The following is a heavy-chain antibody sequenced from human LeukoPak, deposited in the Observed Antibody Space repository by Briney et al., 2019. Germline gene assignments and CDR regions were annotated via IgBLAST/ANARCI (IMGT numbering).Heavy chain of an antibody. CDR2: INHSGST. Sequence: SETLSLTCAVYGGSFSGYYWSWIRQPPGKGLEWIGEINHSGSTNYNPSLKRRVSISVDTCTNQFSLKLSSVTAADTAVYYCARGRVVVVAATWYYYYYGMDVWGQGTTVTVSS. CDR3: ARGRVVVVAATWYYYYYGMDV. V-gene: IGHV4-34*01. J-gene: IGHJ6*02. CDR1: GGSFSGYY. D-gene: IGHD2-15*01.